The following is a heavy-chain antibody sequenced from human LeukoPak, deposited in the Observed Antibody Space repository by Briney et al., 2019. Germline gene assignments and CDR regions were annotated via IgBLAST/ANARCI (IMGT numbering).Heavy chain of an antibody. J-gene: IGHJ6*04. Sequence: PGGSLRLSCAASGFTFSSYGMHWVRQAPGKGLEWVAVISYDGSNKYYADSVKGRFTISRDNSKNTLYLQMNSLRAEDTAVYYCAELGITMIGGVWGKGTTVTISP. CDR2: ISYDGSNK. V-gene: IGHV3-30*18. CDR1: GFTFSSYG. D-gene: IGHD3-10*02. CDR3: AELGITMIGGV.